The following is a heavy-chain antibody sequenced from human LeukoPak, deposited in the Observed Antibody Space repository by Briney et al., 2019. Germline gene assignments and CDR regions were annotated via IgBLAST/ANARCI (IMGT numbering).Heavy chain of an antibody. CDR1: GLTFSSHS. CDR3: VRVRETFLFAFDV. CDR2: MNQDGSGK. D-gene: IGHD2/OR15-2a*01. Sequence: GGSLRLSCAASGLTFSSHSMSWVRQTPGKGLEWVANMNQDGSGKSYVDSVKGRFTISRDNADSSLYLQVNSLRAEDTAVYYCVRVRETFLFAFDVWGQGTMVTVSS. J-gene: IGHJ3*01. V-gene: IGHV3-7*01.